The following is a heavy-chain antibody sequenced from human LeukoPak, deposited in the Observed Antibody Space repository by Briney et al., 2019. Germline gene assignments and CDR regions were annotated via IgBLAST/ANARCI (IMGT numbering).Heavy chain of an antibody. CDR1: GYTFTSYD. Sequence: ASVKVSCKASGYTFTSYDISWVRQATGQGLEWMGWKNPNSGNTGYAQKFQGRVTMTRNTSISTAYMELSSLRSEDTAVYYCARSRITMVRGVTGLGYWGQGTLVTVSS. D-gene: IGHD3-10*01. CDR2: KNPNSGNT. V-gene: IGHV1-8*01. J-gene: IGHJ4*02. CDR3: ARSRITMVRGVTGLGY.